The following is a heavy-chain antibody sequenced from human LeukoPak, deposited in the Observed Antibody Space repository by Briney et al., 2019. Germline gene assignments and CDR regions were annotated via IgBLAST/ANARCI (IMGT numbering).Heavy chain of an antibody. Sequence: KPSETLSFTCTVSGGSLNNYYWGWIRQAAGRGLEWIAYSYYSGGTDYNSSLKSRVTISVDTSKNQFSLKVTSVTAGDTAIYYCVRHGESGRHHAYFDYWGHGALVTVSS. CDR3: VRHGESGRHHAYFDY. CDR1: GGSLNNYY. V-gene: IGHV4-59*08. D-gene: IGHD3-10*01. CDR2: SYYSGGT. J-gene: IGHJ4*01.